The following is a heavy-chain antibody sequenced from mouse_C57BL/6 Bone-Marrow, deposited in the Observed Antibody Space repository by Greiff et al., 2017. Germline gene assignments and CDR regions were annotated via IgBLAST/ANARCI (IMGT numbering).Heavy chain of an antibody. J-gene: IGHJ3*01. V-gene: IGHV1-80*01. CDR1: GYAFSSYW. Sequence: VQLQQSGAELVKPGASVKISCKASGYAFSSYWMNWVKQRPGKGLEWIGQIYPGDGDTNYNGKFKGKATLTADKSSRTAYRQLSSLTSEDSAVYVCARARGLLAWFAYWGQGTLVTVSA. D-gene: IGHD1-1*01. CDR3: ARARGLLAWFAY. CDR2: IYPGDGDT.